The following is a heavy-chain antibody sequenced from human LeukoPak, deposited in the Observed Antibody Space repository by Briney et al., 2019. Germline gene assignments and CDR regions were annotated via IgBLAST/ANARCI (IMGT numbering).Heavy chain of an antibody. CDR1: GFTFSNYE. V-gene: IGHV3-48*03. D-gene: IGHD3-10*01. CDR2: ISGSGTSI. J-gene: IGHJ4*02. Sequence: GGSLRLSCAASGFTFSNYEINWVRQASGRGLEWISYISGSGTSIYHANSVKGRFTISRDNAKNSVYLQMNSLRAEDTAVYYCARETYYGSGSYSDFALDYWGQGTLVTVSS. CDR3: ARETYYGSGSYSDFALDY.